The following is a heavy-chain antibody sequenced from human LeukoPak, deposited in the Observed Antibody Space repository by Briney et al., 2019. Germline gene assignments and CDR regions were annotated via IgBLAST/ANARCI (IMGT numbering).Heavy chain of an antibody. CDR2: MNPNSGNT. V-gene: IGHV1-8*02. Sequence: ASVKVSCKASGYTFTGYYMHWVRQATGQGLEWMGWMNPNSGNTGYAQKFQGRVTMTRNTSISTAYMELSSLRSEDTAVYYCARGYGYSGYGFGYWGQGTLVTVSS. J-gene: IGHJ4*02. D-gene: IGHD5-12*01. CDR3: ARGYGYSGYGFGY. CDR1: GYTFTGYY.